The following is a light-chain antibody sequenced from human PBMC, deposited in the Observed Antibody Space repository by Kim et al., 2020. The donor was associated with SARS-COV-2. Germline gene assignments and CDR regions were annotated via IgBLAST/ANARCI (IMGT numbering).Light chain of an antibody. V-gene: IGKV3-11*01. CDR3: QQRSNWPPT. CDR1: HSVNSY. J-gene: IGKJ1*01. CDR2: DVS. Sequence: EIVLTQSPATLSLSPGKKATLFCRASHSVNSYLVWYQQKPGQPPRLLIYDVSNRASGIPARFGGSGSGTDFTLTISSLEPEDFAVYYCQQRSNWPPTFGQGTKVDIK.